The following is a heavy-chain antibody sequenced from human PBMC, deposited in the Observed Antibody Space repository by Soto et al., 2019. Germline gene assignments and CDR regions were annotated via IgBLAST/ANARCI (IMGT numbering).Heavy chain of an antibody. J-gene: IGHJ5*02. Sequence: QVQLQQWGAGLLKPSETLSLTCAVYGGSFSGYYWSWIRQPPGKGLEWIGEINHSGSTNHNPSLKSRVTISVDTSKNQLSVRLSSVTAADTAVYYCARARGVGYYDSSFDPWGQGTLVTVSS. CDR1: GGSFSGYY. CDR3: ARARGVGYYDSSFDP. V-gene: IGHV4-34*01. D-gene: IGHD3-22*01. CDR2: INHSGST.